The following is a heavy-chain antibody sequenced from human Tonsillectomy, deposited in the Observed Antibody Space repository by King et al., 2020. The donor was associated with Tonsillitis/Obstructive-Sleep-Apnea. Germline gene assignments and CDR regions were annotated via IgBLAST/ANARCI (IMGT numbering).Heavy chain of an antibody. D-gene: IGHD2-2*01. CDR3: AGDLEYCSSTNCYPHLDY. CDR1: GGSISTYY. CDR2: IYSTGNT. V-gene: IGHV4-4*07. J-gene: IGHJ4*02. Sequence: VQLQESGPGLVKPSETLSLTCTVSGGSISTYYWNWIRPPAGKGLEWIGRIYSTGNTNYNPSLKSRVTMSVDTSKNQFSLELTSVTATDTAVYYCAGDLEYCSSTNCYPHLDYWGQGTLVTVSS.